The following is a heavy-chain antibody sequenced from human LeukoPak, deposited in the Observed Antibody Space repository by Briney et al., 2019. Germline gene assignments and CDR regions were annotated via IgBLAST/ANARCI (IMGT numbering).Heavy chain of an antibody. CDR3: VKSGSYYNEPYYFDY. V-gene: IGHV3-64D*06. Sequence: QPGGSLRLSCSASGFTFSSYAMHWVRQAPGKGLEYVSGISSNGGSTYYADSVKGRFTISRDNSKNMLYLQMGSLRAEDTAVYYCVKSGSYYNEPYYFDYWGQGTLVTVSS. J-gene: IGHJ4*02. D-gene: IGHD3-10*01. CDR1: GFTFSSYA. CDR2: ISSNGGST.